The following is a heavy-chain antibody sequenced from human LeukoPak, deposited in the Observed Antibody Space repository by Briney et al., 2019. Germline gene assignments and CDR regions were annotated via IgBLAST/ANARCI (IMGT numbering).Heavy chain of an antibody. J-gene: IGHJ5*02. V-gene: IGHV3-74*01. CDR1: GFTVSSNY. CDR2: INSDGSST. CDR3: ARENQTYDFWSGYYNWFDP. D-gene: IGHD3-3*01. Sequence: GGSLRLSCAASGFTVSSNYMSWVRQAPGKGLVWVSRINSDGSSTSYADSVKGRFTISRDNAKNTLYLQMNSLRAEDTAVYYCARENQTYDFWSGYYNWFDPWGQGTLVTVSS.